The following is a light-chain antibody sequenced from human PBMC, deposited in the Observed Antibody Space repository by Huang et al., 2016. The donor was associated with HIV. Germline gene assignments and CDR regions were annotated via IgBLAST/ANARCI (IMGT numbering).Light chain of an antibody. CDR1: QDISSY. CDR3: QQPNSFPLT. Sequence: IQLTQSPSSLSASVGDRVTITCRASQDISSYLAWYLQKPGKAPKVLIYASSTLQSGVQSRFSGSGSGTDFTLTISSLQPEDFATYYCQQPNSFPLTFGGGTKVEIK. J-gene: IGKJ4*01. V-gene: IGKV1-9*01. CDR2: ASS.